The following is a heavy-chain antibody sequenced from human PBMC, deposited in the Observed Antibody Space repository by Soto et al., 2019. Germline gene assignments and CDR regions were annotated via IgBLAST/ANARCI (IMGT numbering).Heavy chain of an antibody. CDR3: TRGGGGRSGWTFYYYYGMDV. CDR1: GFTFSGSA. D-gene: IGHD6-19*01. J-gene: IGHJ6*02. V-gene: IGHV3-73*01. CDR2: IRSKANSYAT. Sequence: PGGSLRLSCAASGFTFSGSAMHWVRQASGKGLEWVGRIRSKANSYATAYAASVKGRFTISRDDSKNTAYLQMNSLKTEDTAVYYCTRGGGGRSGWTFYYYYGMDVWGQGTTVTVSS.